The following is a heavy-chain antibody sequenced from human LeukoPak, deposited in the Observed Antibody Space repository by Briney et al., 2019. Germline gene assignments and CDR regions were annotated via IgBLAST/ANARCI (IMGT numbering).Heavy chain of an antibody. J-gene: IGHJ4*01. D-gene: IGHD6-25*01. Sequence: SETLSPTCNVSGVSISSSSYYWGWIRQPPGTGLEWIGSIYSSGSTYYNSSLKSRVTISIDTSKNQVSLKMSSVTAADTAVYYCAKSGGYGLIDYWGQGTLVTVSS. CDR1: GVSISSSSYY. CDR3: AKSGGYGLIDY. V-gene: IGHV4-39*01. CDR2: IYSSGST.